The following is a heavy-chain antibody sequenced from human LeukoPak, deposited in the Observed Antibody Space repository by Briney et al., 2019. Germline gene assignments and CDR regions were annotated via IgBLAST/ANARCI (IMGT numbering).Heavy chain of an antibody. V-gene: IGHV3-9*03. J-gene: IGHJ3*02. CDR3: AKGGMATIRGYLDAFDI. CDR1: GFTFDDYA. D-gene: IGHD5-24*01. CDR2: ISWNSGSI. Sequence: GESLRLSCAASGFTFDDYAMHWVRQAPGKGLEWVSGISWNSGSIGYADSVKGRFTISRDNAKNSLCLQMNSLRAEDMALYYCAKGGMATIRGYLDAFDIWGQGTMVTVSS.